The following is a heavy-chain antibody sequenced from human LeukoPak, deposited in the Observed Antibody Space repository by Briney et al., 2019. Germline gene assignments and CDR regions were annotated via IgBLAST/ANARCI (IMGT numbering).Heavy chain of an antibody. Sequence: SETLSLTCTVSGGSISSGSYCWSWIRQPAGKGLEWIGRIYTSGSTNYNPSLKSRVTISVDTSKNQFSLKLSSVTAADTAVYYCARERDTAMVSGEFDYWGQGTLVTVSS. CDR2: IYTSGST. J-gene: IGHJ4*02. CDR3: ARERDTAMVSGEFDY. D-gene: IGHD5-18*01. CDR1: GGSISSGSYC. V-gene: IGHV4-61*02.